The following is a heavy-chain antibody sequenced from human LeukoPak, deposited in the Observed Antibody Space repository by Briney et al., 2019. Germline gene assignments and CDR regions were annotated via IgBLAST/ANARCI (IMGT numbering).Heavy chain of an antibody. D-gene: IGHD3-22*01. CDR2: IIPIFGTA. V-gene: IGHV1-69*06. CDR3: ARVSSGYYNWFDP. Sequence: SVKVSCKASGGTFSSYAISWVRQAPGQGLEWMGGIIPIFGTANYAQKFQGRVTITADKSTSTAYMELSSLRSKDTAVYYCARVSSGYYNWFDPWGQGTLVTVSS. J-gene: IGHJ5*02. CDR1: GGTFSSYA.